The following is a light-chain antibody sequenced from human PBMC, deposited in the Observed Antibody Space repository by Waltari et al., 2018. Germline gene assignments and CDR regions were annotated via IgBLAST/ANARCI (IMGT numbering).Light chain of an antibody. V-gene: IGLV2-8*01. Sequence: QSALTQPPSASGSPGQTVIISCTGPSSEIGAYKYVSLYQQIPGRAPALIIYEVDRRPPGVPDRFSGSKSGNTASLTVSGLQTEDEGDYYCSSYAGSNKLIFGGVTKLTVL. J-gene: IGLJ2*01. CDR3: SSYAGSNKLI. CDR2: EVD. CDR1: SSEIGAYKY.